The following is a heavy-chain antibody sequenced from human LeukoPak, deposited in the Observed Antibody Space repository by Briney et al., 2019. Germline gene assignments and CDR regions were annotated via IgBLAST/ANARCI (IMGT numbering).Heavy chain of an antibody. CDR1: GFTFDDYT. Sequence: PGGSLRLSCAASGFTFDDYTMHWVRQAPGKGLEWVSLISWDGGSTYYADSVKGRFTISRDNAKNSLYLQMNSLRAEDTAVYYCARAVIWFGELFALDYWGQGTLVTVSS. J-gene: IGHJ4*02. V-gene: IGHV3-43*01. CDR3: ARAVIWFGELFALDY. CDR2: ISWDGGST. D-gene: IGHD3-10*01.